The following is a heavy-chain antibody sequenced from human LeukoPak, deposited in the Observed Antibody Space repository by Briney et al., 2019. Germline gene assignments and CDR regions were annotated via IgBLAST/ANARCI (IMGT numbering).Heavy chain of an antibody. CDR3: ARDQGDYFYYYYMDV. V-gene: IGHV4-61*02. Sequence: PSQTLSLTCTVSGGSISSGSYYWSWIRQPAGKGLEWIGRIYTSGSTNYNPSLKSRVTISVDTSKNQFSLKLGSVTAADTAVYYCARDQGDYFYYYYMDVWGKGTTVTVSS. D-gene: IGHD3-10*01. J-gene: IGHJ6*03. CDR2: IYTSGST. CDR1: GGSISSGSYY.